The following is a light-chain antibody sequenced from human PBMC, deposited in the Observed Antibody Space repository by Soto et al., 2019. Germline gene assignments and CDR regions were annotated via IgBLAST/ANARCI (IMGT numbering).Light chain of an antibody. CDR3: AATADSLGGTV. Sequence: QSVLTQPPSASGTPGQRVTISCSGSSSNIETNYVYWYQHLPGAAPKLLIFTNNQRPSGVPDRFCASKSGTSASLAISGLRSEDEGDYYCAATADSLGGTVFGGGTKLTVL. CDR1: SSNIETNY. CDR2: TNN. J-gene: IGLJ2*01. V-gene: IGLV1-47*02.